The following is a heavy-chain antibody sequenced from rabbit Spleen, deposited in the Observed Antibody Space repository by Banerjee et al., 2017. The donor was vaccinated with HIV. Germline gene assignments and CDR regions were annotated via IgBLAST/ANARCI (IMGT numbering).Heavy chain of an antibody. Sequence: QEQLVESGGGLVQPGGSLKLSCKASEFDFSNYGVSWVRQAPGKGLEWIGYIEPIFGNTYYANWVKGRFTISRSTSLATVTLQVTSLTAADTATHCCARDLAGVIGWNFYLWGPGTLVTVS. CDR2: IEPIFGNT. CDR1: EFDFSNYG. D-gene: IGHD4-1*01. J-gene: IGHJ4*01. CDR3: ARDLAGVIGWNFYL. V-gene: IGHV1S47*01.